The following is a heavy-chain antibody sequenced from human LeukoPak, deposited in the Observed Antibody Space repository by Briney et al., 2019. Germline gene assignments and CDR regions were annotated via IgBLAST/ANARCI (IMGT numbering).Heavy chain of an antibody. CDR3: ARGVFMGTDDYNPHLY. CDR1: GYTFTGYY. V-gene: IGHV1-2*02. D-gene: IGHD5-24*01. CDR2: INPNSGGT. Sequence: ASVKVSCKASGYTFTGYYMHWVRQAPGQGLEWMGWINPNSGGTNYAQKFQGRVTMTRDTSISTAYMELSRLRSDDTAVYYCARGVFMGTDDYNPHLYWGQGSLVTVSS. J-gene: IGHJ4*02.